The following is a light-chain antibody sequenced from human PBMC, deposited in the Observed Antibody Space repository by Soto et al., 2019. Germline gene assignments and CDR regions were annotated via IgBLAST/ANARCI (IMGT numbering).Light chain of an antibody. V-gene: IGLV2-8*01. J-gene: IGLJ1*01. CDR1: SSDVGGYNY. Sequence: QSVLTQPPSASGSPGQSVTISCTGTSSDVGGYNYVSWYQQRPGKAPKLIIYEVSKRPSGVPDRFSGSKSGNTASLTVSGLQAEDEADYYCSSYARSNYVLGTGTKVTVL. CDR2: EVS. CDR3: SSYARSNYV.